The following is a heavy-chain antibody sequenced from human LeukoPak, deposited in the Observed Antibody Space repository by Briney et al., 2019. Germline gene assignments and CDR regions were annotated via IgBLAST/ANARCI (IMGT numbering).Heavy chain of an antibody. J-gene: IGHJ6*02. CDR2: IRSRANSYVT. D-gene: IGHD2-2*01. CDR1: GFTFSGSA. CDR3: TRHSDPYCRRANCYVDNFYGLDV. V-gene: IGHV3-73*01. Sequence: GGSLRLSCAASGFTFSGSAVHWVRQASGKGLEWVGRIRSRANSYVTAYAASVTGRFTISRDDSNTAYLQMNSLKTEDTAVYYCTRHSDPYCRRANCYVDNFYGLDVWGQGTRVTVSS.